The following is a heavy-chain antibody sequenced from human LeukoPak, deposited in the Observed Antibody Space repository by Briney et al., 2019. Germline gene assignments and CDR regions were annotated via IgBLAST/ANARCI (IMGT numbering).Heavy chain of an antibody. Sequence: GGSLRLSCAASGFTFSSYWMSWVRQAPGKGLEWVANIKQDGSETYYVDSVKGRFIISRDNAKNSLYLQMNSLRGEDTAVYYCARAQTYGDYRLLLDYWGQGTLVTVSS. CDR2: IKQDGSET. V-gene: IGHV3-7*01. CDR1: GFTFSSYW. D-gene: IGHD4-17*01. J-gene: IGHJ4*02. CDR3: ARAQTYGDYRLLLDY.